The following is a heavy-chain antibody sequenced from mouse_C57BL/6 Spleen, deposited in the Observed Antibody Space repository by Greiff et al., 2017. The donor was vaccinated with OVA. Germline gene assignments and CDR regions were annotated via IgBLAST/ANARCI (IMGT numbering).Heavy chain of an antibody. CDR2: IWSGGST. Sequence: QVQLKESGPGLVQPSQSLSITCTVSGFSLTSYGVHWVRQSPGKGLEWLGVIWSGGSTDYNAAFISRLSISKDNSKSQVFFKMNSLQADDTAIYYCARNSGLYYGNLYAMDYWGQGTSVTVSS. CDR1: GFSLTSYG. CDR3: ARNSGLYYGNLYAMDY. D-gene: IGHD2-1*01. V-gene: IGHV2-2*01. J-gene: IGHJ4*01.